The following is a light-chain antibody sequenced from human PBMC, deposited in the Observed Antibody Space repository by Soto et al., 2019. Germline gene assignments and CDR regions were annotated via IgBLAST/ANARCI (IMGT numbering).Light chain of an antibody. CDR2: DGT. V-gene: IGKV1-5*01. CDR1: QNVNKW. Sequence: DIQMTQSPSTLSASVGDRVTITCRASQNVNKWLAWFQQKPGKVPKLLIYDGTTLESGVPSRFSGSESDTEFTLTINSLQSDDFATYYCQSGTFGQGTKVDIK. J-gene: IGKJ1*01. CDR3: QSGT.